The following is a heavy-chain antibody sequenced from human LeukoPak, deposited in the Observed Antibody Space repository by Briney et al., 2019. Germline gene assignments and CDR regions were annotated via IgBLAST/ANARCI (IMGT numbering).Heavy chain of an antibody. J-gene: IGHJ5*02. CDR1: GFTFSNAW. CDR3: TTGMDR. CDR2: IKSKSDGETI. V-gene: IGHV3-15*01. Sequence: PGGSLRLSCTASGFTFSNAWMSWVRQAPGKGLEWVGRIKSKSDGETIDYAAPVQGRFSISRDDSKNTLYLQMNSLKTEDTAVYYCTTGMDRWGQGTLVIVSS.